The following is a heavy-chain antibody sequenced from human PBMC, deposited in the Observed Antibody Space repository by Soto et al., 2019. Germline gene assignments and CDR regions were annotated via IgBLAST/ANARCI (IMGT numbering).Heavy chain of an antibody. CDR2: TYYRSKWHN. Sequence: SQTLSLTCAISGDSVSSNSVTWNWVRQSPSRGLEWLGRTYYRSKWHNDYAVSVRSRITINPDTSENQFSLHLSSVTPEDTAVYFRACSSTSNAFDIWGQGTMVTV. CDR1: GDSVSSNSVT. V-gene: IGHV6-1*01. J-gene: IGHJ3*02. CDR3: ACSSTSNAFDI. D-gene: IGHD6-13*01.